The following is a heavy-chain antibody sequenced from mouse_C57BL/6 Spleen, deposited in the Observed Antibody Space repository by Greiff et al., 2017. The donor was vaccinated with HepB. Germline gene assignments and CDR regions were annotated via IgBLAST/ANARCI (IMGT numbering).Heavy chain of an antibody. V-gene: IGHV1-69*01. D-gene: IGHD1-1*01. CDR3: ARFYGSTGLDY. CDR2: IDPSDSYT. J-gene: IGHJ2*01. Sequence: QVQLQQPGAELVMPGASVKLSCKASGYTFTSYWMLWVKQRPGQGLEWIGEIDPSDSYTNYNQKFKGKSTLTVDKSSSTAYMQLSSLTSEDSAVYYCARFYGSTGLDYWGQGTTLTVSS. CDR1: GYTFTSYW.